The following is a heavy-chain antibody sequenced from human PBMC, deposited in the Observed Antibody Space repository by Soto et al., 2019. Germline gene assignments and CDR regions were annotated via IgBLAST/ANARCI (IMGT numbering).Heavy chain of an antibody. CDR3: ARDPAIYSGKFAYGLDV. CDR1: GFTFSSYE. V-gene: IGHV3-48*03. Sequence: QPGGSLRLSCAVSGFTFSSYEMNWVRQAPGKGLEWVSYIGTSGKTIYYADSVRGRFTISRDNAKNSLYLQMNSLRAEDTAVYFCARDPAIYSGKFAYGLDVWGRGTTVTVSS. D-gene: IGHD4-4*01. J-gene: IGHJ6*02. CDR2: IGTSGKTI.